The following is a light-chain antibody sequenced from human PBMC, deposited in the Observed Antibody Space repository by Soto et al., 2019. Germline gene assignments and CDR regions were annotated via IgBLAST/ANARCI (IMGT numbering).Light chain of an antibody. J-gene: IGLJ1*01. CDR2: DDS. CDR3: QVWDSSDHYV. V-gene: IGLV3-21*02. CDR1: NIGTKS. Sequence: SCELSQAPSVSVAPGETARISCGGKNIGTKSVHWYQQRPGQAPVLVVYDDSDRPSGIPERFSGSNSGNTATLTVSRVEAGDEADYYCQVWDSSDHYVFGTGTKVTVL.